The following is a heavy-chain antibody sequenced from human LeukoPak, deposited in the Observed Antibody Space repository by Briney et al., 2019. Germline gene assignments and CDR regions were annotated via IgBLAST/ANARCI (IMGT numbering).Heavy chain of an antibody. Sequence: SQTLSLTCGISGDSVSSNSAAWNCIRQSPSRGLEWLGRAYYRSQWYNDYAVSVKGRITINPDTSKNQLSLQLNSVTPEDTAVYYCARSCSSTGCLVFGMDVWGQGTTVTVSS. V-gene: IGHV6-1*01. D-gene: IGHD2-2*01. CDR1: GDSVSSNSAA. CDR3: ARSCSSTGCLVFGMDV. CDR2: AYYRSQWYN. J-gene: IGHJ6*02.